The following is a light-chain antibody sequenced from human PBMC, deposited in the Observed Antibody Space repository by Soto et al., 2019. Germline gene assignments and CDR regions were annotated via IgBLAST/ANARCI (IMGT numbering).Light chain of an antibody. Sequence: DIQMTQSPSTLSASVGDRVTITCRASQSISSWLAWYQQKPGKAPKRLIFGASNLESGVPSRFSGTGSGTGFTLTISRLGPEDFAVYYCQQYGSSPETFGQGTKVDIK. CDR3: QQYGSSPET. CDR2: GAS. CDR1: QSISSW. J-gene: IGKJ1*01. V-gene: IGKV1-5*01.